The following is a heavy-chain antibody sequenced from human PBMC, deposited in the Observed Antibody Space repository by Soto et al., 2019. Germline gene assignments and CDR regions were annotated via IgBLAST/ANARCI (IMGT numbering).Heavy chain of an antibody. J-gene: IGHJ4*02. Sequence: ASVKVSCKASGYTFTGYYMHWVRQAPGQGLEWMGWINPNSGGTNYAQKFQGWVTMTRDTSISTAYMELSRLRSDDTAVYYCARGAAGSSGWYYFEYWGQGTLVTVSS. CDR2: INPNSGGT. D-gene: IGHD6-19*01. V-gene: IGHV1-2*04. CDR1: GYTFTGYY. CDR3: ARGAAGSSGWYYFEY.